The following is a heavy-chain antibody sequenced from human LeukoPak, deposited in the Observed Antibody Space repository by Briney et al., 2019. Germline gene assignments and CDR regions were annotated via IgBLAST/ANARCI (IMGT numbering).Heavy chain of an antibody. CDR2: ISSSGSTI. CDR3: ARASGYYEYYFNY. Sequence: GGSLRLSCAASGFTFSSYEMNWVRQAPGKGLEWVSYISSSGSTIYYADSVKGRFTISRDNAKNSLYLQMNSLRAEDTAVYYCARASGYYEYYFNYWGQGTLVTVSS. D-gene: IGHD3-22*01. CDR1: GFTFSSYE. J-gene: IGHJ4*02. V-gene: IGHV3-48*03.